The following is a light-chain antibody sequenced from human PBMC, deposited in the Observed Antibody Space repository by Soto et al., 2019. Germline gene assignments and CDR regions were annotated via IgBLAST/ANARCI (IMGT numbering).Light chain of an antibody. CDR3: QSYDRSPSQDVV. Sequence: QSVLTQPPSVSGAPGQRVTISCTESSSNNGTEYDVHWYQQLPGTAPKLLIFANTNRPSGVPDRFSGSKSGTSASLAITGLQAEDEAVYYCQSYDRSPSQDVVFGGGTKVTVL. CDR2: ANT. CDR1: SSNNGTEYD. V-gene: IGLV1-40*01. J-gene: IGLJ2*01.